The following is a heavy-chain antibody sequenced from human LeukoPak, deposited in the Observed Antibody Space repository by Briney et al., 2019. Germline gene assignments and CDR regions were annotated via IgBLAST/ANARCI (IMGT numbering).Heavy chain of an antibody. CDR1: GGTFSSYA. D-gene: IGHD2-2*01. CDR3: ARSWYCSSTSCYAKGGLFDY. Sequence: ASVKVSCKASGGTFSSYAISWVRQAPGQGLEWMGGIIPIFGTANYAQKFQGRVTMTRDTSISTAYMELSRLRSDDTAVYYCARSWYCSSTSCYAKGGLFDYWGQGTLVTVSS. CDR2: IIPIFGTA. J-gene: IGHJ4*02. V-gene: IGHV1-69*05.